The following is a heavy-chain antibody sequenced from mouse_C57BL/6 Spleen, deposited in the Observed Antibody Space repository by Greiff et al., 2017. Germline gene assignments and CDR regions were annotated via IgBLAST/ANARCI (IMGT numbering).Heavy chain of an antibody. CDR1: GYTFTSYD. D-gene: IGHD2-4*01. Sequence: VKLMESGPELVKPGASVKLSCKASGYTFTSYDINWVKQRPGQGLEWIGWIYPRDGSTTYNEKFKGKATVTVDTSSSTAYMELHSLTSEDSAVYFCARSGDDYDPFAYWGQGTLVTVSA. CDR3: ARSGDDYDPFAY. J-gene: IGHJ3*01. V-gene: IGHV1-85*01. CDR2: IYPRDGST.